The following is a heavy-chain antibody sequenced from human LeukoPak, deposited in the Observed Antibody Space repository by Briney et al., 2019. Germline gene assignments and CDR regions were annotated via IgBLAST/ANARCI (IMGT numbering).Heavy chain of an antibody. CDR2: IYPGDSDT. J-gene: IGHJ4*02. Sequence: GESLKISCKGSGYSFTSYWIGWVRQMPGKGLEWMGIIYPGDSDTRYSPSFQGQVTISADKSISTAYLQWSSLKASDTAMYYCAVGYCSSTSCYDAFDIWGQGTLVTVSS. CDR3: AVGYCSSTSCYDAFDI. CDR1: GYSFTSYW. V-gene: IGHV5-51*01. D-gene: IGHD2-2*01.